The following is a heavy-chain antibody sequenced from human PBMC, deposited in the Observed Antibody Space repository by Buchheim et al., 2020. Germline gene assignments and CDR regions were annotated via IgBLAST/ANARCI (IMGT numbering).Heavy chain of an antibody. CDR1: GFSFSPFG. V-gene: IGHV3-21*01. Sequence: DVQLVESGGGLVMPGGSLTLSCVTSGFSFSPFGMTWVRQAPGKGLEWVATVGSGHHTFYADLVEGRFTSARDNARSAGYLQRNSLRAEDTAVYFCARDFSGWSRDYWGQGTL. CDR3: ARDFSGWSRDY. D-gene: IGHD6-19*01. CDR2: VGSGHHT. J-gene: IGHJ4*02.